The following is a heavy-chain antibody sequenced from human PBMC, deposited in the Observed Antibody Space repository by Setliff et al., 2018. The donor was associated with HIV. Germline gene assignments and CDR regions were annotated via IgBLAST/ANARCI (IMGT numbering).Heavy chain of an antibody. J-gene: IGHJ6*03. V-gene: IGHV4-34*01. CDR2: IDHSGST. CDR3: ARGRQFTFWSAYMHMDV. Sequence: PSETLSLTCAVYGGSFSNYYWTWIRQTPGEGLEWIGEIDHSGSTKYNPSLKSRVAISVDTSKNQFSLKVNSVTAADTAIYYCARGRQFTFWSAYMHMDVWGKGTSVTVSS. D-gene: IGHD3-3*01. CDR1: GGSFSNYY.